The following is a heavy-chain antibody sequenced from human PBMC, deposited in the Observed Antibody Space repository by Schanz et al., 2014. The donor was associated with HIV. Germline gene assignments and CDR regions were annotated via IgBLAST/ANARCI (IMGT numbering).Heavy chain of an antibody. D-gene: IGHD5-18*01. Sequence: EVQLVESGGGLVKPGRSLRLSCTTSGFTFSDYPVSWLRQAPGKGLEGVGFIKSKAYGGTPEYAASVKGRFTISRDDSKNSVYLQMNSLNIEDTAVYYCRGYRFYYGVDFWGQGTTVTVS. CDR2: IKSKAYGGTP. CDR3: RGYRFYYGVDF. CDR1: GFTFSDYP. V-gene: IGHV3-49*05. J-gene: IGHJ6*02.